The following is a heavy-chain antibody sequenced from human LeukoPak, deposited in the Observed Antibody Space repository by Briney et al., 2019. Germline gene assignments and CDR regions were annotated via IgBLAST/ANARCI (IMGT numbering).Heavy chain of an antibody. CDR3: ARQTGSGLFILP. CDR2: ISSRSSTI. CDR1: GFTFRSYS. Sequence: PGGSLRLSCAASGFTFRSYSMNWVRQAPGKGLEWVSFISSRSSTIYYADSVKGRFTISRDNAKNSLYLQMNSLRAEDTAVYYCARQTGSGLFILPGGQGTLVTVSS. J-gene: IGHJ4*02. V-gene: IGHV3-48*01. D-gene: IGHD3/OR15-3a*01.